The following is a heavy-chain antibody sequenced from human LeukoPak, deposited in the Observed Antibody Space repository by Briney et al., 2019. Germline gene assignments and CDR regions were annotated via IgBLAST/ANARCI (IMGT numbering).Heavy chain of an antibody. CDR1: GFTFSSYW. CDR2: INSDGSST. CDR3: ARGDYDSSGYYSVPVGY. D-gene: IGHD3-22*01. J-gene: IGHJ4*02. Sequence: PGGSLRLSCAASGFTFSSYWMHWVRQAPGKGLVWVSRINSDGSSTSYADSVKGRFTISRDNAKNTLYLQMNSLRAEDTAVYYCARGDYDSSGYYSVPVGYWGQGTLVTVSS. V-gene: IGHV3-74*01.